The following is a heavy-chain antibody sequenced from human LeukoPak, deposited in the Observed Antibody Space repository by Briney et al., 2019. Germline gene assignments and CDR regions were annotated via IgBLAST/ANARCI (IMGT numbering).Heavy chain of an antibody. Sequence: PGGSLRLSCAVSGFAFGSEAMSWVRQSPARGLEWVASISPGGGTTYYADSVKGRFTISTDKSRNTLYLQMNSLRAEDTAVYYCAKDIGYQLPTSDYWGQGTLVTVSS. CDR2: ISPGGGTT. CDR1: GFAFGSEA. V-gene: IGHV3-23*01. D-gene: IGHD2-2*01. CDR3: AKDIGYQLPTSDY. J-gene: IGHJ4*02.